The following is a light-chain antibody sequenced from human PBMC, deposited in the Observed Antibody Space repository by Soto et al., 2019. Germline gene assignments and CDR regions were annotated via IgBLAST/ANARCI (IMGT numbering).Light chain of an antibody. CDR3: MQGTHWPIT. V-gene: IGKV2-30*01. J-gene: IGKJ5*01. CDR1: QIVVFSDGNTY. Sequence: DVVMTQSPLSLPVTLGQPASFSCSSIQIVVFSDGNTYLTWFHQRPGQSPRRLIYKVSNRDSGVPSRFSGSGSGTDFALKISRVEAEDVGVYYCMQGTHWPITFGQGTRLEIK. CDR2: KVS.